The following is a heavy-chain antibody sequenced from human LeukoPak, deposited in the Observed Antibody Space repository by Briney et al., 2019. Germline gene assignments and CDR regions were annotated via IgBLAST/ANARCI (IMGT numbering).Heavy chain of an antibody. CDR1: GFTFTSYG. CDR2: ISSSGSTI. Sequence: GGSLRLSCAASGFTFTSYGMHWVRQPPGKGLEWVSYISSSGSTIYYADSVKGRFTISRDNAENSLYLQMNSLRAEDTAVYYCAELGITMIGGVWGKGTTVTISS. J-gene: IGHJ6*04. CDR3: AELGITMIGGV. D-gene: IGHD3-10*02. V-gene: IGHV3-48*04.